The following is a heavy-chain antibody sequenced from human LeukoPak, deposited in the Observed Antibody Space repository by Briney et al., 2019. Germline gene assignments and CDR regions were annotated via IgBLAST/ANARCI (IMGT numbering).Heavy chain of an antibody. Sequence: GGSLRLSCAASGFTFSGYAMHWVRQAPGKGLEWVALISYNGNYEDYAQSVKGRFTISRDNSKNTLYLQMNSLRAEDTAVYYCAKAYVGSSWSGGYYYGMDVWGQGTTVTVSS. D-gene: IGHD6-13*01. J-gene: IGHJ6*02. CDR3: AKAYVGSSWSGGYYYGMDV. CDR2: ISYNGNYE. V-gene: IGHV3-30*04. CDR1: GFTFSGYA.